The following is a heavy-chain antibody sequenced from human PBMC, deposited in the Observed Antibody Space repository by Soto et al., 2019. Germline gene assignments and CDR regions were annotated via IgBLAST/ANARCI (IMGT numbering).Heavy chain of an antibody. Sequence: ETLSLTCAVYGGSFSGYYWSWIRQPPGKGLEWIGEINHSGSTNYNPSLKSRVTISVDTSKNQFSLKLSSVTAADTAVYYCARDGNSWANYYYYGMDVWGQGTTVTVSS. CDR2: INHSGST. CDR1: GGSFSGYY. J-gene: IGHJ6*02. V-gene: IGHV4-34*01. D-gene: IGHD6-13*01. CDR3: ARDGNSWANYYYYGMDV.